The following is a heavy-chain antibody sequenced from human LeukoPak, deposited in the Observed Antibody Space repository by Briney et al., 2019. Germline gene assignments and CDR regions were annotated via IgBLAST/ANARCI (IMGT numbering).Heavy chain of an antibody. J-gene: IGHJ1*01. CDR2: ISYDGSNQ. CDR1: GFSFSKYG. Sequence: GGSLRLSCAASGFSFSKYGMHWIRQAPGKGLEWVAGISYDGSNQDYVDSVKGRFTISRDNSKNTLYLQMNSLRAEDTAVYYCAKIAVPAAIPEYFQHWGQGTLVTVSS. V-gene: IGHV3-30*18. D-gene: IGHD2-2*02. CDR3: AKIAVPAAIPEYFQH.